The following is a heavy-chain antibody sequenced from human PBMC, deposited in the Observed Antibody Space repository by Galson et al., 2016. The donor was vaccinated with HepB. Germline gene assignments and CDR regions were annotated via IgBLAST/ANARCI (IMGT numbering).Heavy chain of an antibody. CDR1: EFTLSTYA. J-gene: IGHJ4*02. CDR3: ARDRVVTTQTFYFLFGH. D-gene: IGHD3/OR15-3a*01. V-gene: IGHV3-30*04. Sequence: SLRLSCAASEFTLSTYAMYWVRQAPGKGLEWVAFISYDGNKGFYADSVKGRFISSRDNSKNTVYLHMNSLRAEYTAVYYCARDRVVTTQTFYFLFGHWGLGALVTVSS. CDR2: ISYDGNKG.